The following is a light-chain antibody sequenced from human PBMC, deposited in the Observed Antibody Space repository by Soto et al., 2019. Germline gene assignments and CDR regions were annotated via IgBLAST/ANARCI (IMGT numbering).Light chain of an antibody. Sequence: EIVLTQSPATLSLSPGERATLSCRASQSVSARLLAWYQQKPGQAPRLLIYGASSRATGIPDRLSGSGSGTDFTLTIRRLEPEDFAVYCCQQYGSSYPWTFGQGTKVDIK. J-gene: IGKJ1*01. V-gene: IGKV3-20*01. CDR2: GAS. CDR1: QSVSARL. CDR3: QQYGSSYPWT.